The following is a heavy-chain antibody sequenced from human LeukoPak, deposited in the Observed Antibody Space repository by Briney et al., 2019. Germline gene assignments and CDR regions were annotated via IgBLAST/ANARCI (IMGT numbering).Heavy chain of an antibody. Sequence: SETLSLTCAVYGGSFSGYYWSWIRQPPGKGLEWIGEINHSGSTNYNPSLKSRVTISVDTSKNQFSLKLSSVTAADTAVYYCARLNYDFWSGYYSWFDPWGQGTLVTVSS. CDR2: INHSGST. J-gene: IGHJ5*02. CDR1: GGSFSGYY. V-gene: IGHV4-34*01. CDR3: ARLNYDFWSGYYSWFDP. D-gene: IGHD3-3*01.